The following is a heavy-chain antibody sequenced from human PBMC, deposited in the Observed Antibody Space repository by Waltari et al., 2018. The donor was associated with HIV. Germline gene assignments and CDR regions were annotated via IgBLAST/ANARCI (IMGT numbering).Heavy chain of an antibody. CDR2: IYPGDSDT. J-gene: IGHJ3*01. CDR1: EHSFSSHW. CDR3: ARLKAGADNAFDL. Sequence: EMQLVQSGTEMRRSGESLKISLRASEHSFSSHWVGWVRQKTGQGMEWMGIIYPGDSDTMYSPSFQGQVTVSVDKSLDTAYLQWGSLRSSDTAMYYCARLKAGADNAFDLWGRGTMVIVSS. V-gene: IGHV5-51*03. D-gene: IGHD3-10*01.